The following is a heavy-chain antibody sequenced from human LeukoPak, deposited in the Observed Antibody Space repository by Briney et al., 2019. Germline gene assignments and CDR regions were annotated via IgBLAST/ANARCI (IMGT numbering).Heavy chain of an antibody. D-gene: IGHD1-26*01. CDR3: ARVGATDNWFDP. V-gene: IGHV4-31*03. J-gene: IGHJ5*02. CDR1: GGSISSGGYY. CDR2: IYYSGST. Sequence: SQTLSLTCTVSGGSISSGGYYWSWIRQHPGKGLEWIGYIYYSGSTYYNPSLKSRVTISVDTSKNQFSLKLSSVTAADTAVYYCARVGATDNWFDPWGQGTLVTVSS.